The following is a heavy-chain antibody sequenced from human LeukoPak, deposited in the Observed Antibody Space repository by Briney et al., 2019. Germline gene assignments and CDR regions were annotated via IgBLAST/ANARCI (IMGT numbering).Heavy chain of an antibody. CDR2: STGSGDTT. V-gene: IGHV3-23*01. J-gene: IGHJ4*02. D-gene: IGHD6-19*01. CDR3: AKVITGWYNFDY. CDR1: GFTFSTYA. Sequence: GGSLRLSCVASGFTFSTYAMSWVRQAPGKGLELVSFSTGSGDTTTYADSVKGRFTISRDNPKNTLYLQMNSLRGEDTAVYYCAKVITGWYNFDYWGQGTLVTVSS.